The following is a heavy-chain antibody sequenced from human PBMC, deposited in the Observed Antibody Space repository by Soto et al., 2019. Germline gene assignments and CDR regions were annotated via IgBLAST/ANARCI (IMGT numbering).Heavy chain of an antibody. D-gene: IGHD6-19*01. V-gene: IGHV3-7*03. Sequence: PGGSLRLSCAASGFTFSSYWMSWVRQAPGKGLEWVANIKQDGSEKDYVDSVKGRFTISRDNAKNSLYLQMNSLRAEDTAVYYCARGIAVAGTNWFDPWGQGTLVTVSS. CDR1: GFTFSSYW. J-gene: IGHJ5*02. CDR2: IKQDGSEK. CDR3: ARGIAVAGTNWFDP.